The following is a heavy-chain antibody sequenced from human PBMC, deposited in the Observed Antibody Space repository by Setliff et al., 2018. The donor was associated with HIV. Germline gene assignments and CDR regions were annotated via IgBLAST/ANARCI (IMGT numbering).Heavy chain of an antibody. V-gene: IGHV3-21*01. D-gene: IGHD3-3*01. Sequence: GGSLRLSCKATGFSFSLYAMSWVRQAPGRGLEWVSSISIGSGGAIDYADSVQGRFTISRDNSKNSLYLQMNGLRVEDTAVYYCAREGTTIFGVVIMGGFDYWGQGTLVTVSS. CDR3: AREGTTIFGVVIMGGFDY. CDR2: ISIGSGGAI. J-gene: IGHJ4*02. CDR1: GFSFSLYA.